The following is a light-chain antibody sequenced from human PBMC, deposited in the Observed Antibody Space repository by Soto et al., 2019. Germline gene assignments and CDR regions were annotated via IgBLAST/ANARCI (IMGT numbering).Light chain of an antibody. J-gene: IGKJ1*01. CDR1: QSVSSSY. V-gene: IGKV3-20*01. Sequence: ESVLTQSPGTLSLSPGVRATLSCGASQSVSSSYLAWYQQKPGQAPRLLIYGASSRATGIPDRFSGSGSGTAFTLTISRLEPEDFAVYYCRQYGSSLWTFGQGTKVEIK. CDR3: RQYGSSLWT. CDR2: GAS.